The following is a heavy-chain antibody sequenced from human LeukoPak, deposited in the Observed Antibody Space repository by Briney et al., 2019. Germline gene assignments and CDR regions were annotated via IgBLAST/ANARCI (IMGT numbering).Heavy chain of an antibody. Sequence: SETLSLTCTVSGGSISSGDYYWSWIRQPPGKGLEWIGYIYYSGSTYYNPSLKSRVTISVDTSKNQFSLKLSSVTAADTAVYYCARSYCSSTSCYGGYYYYGMDVWGQGTTVTVSS. CDR3: ARSYCSSTSCYGGYYYYGMDV. CDR2: IYYSGST. J-gene: IGHJ6*02. V-gene: IGHV4-30-4*01. D-gene: IGHD2-2*01. CDR1: GGSISSGDYY.